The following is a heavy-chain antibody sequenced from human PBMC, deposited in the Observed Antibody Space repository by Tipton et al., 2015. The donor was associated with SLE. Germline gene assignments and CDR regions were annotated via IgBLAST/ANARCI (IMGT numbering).Heavy chain of an antibody. D-gene: IGHD5-18*01. CDR3: ARHDRGYSYGFDY. J-gene: IGHJ4*02. V-gene: IGHV5-51*01. Sequence: QLVQSGAEVKKPGESLKISCKGSGYSFTDYWIGWVRQMPGKGLEWMGIIYPADSDTRYSPSFQGQVTISADKSISTAYLHWSSLKASDTAMYYCARHDRGYSYGFDYWGQGTLVTVSS. CDR2: IYPADSDT. CDR1: GYSFTDYW.